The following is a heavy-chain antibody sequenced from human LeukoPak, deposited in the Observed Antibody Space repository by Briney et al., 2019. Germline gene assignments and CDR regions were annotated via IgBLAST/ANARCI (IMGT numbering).Heavy chain of an antibody. J-gene: IGHJ6*03. CDR1: RGTFSSYA. CDR3: ASSPPYYMDV. CDR2: VIPIFGTS. V-gene: IGHV1-69*13. Sequence: SVKVSCKASRGTFSSYAISWVRQAPGQGLEWMGGVIPIFGTSNYAQKFQGRVTITADESTSTAYMELSSLRSEDTAVYYCASSPPYYMDVWGKGTTVTVSS.